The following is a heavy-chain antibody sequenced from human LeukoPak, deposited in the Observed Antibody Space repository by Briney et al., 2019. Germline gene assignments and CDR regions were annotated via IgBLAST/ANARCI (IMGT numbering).Heavy chain of an antibody. CDR1: GYTFTSYY. Sequence: ASVKVSCKASGYTFTSYYMHWVRQAPGQGLEWMGIINPSGGSTSYAQKFQGRVTMTRDTSTSTVYMELSSLRSEDTAVYYCARTHILLWFGELFNFDYWGQGTLVTVSS. V-gene: IGHV1-46*01. J-gene: IGHJ4*02. D-gene: IGHD3-10*01. CDR2: INPSGGST. CDR3: ARTHILLWFGELFNFDY.